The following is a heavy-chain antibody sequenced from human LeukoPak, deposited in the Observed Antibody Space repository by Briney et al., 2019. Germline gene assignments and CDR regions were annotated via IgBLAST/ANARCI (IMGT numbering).Heavy chain of an antibody. V-gene: IGHV4-34*01. CDR2: INHSGST. J-gene: IGHJ5*02. CDR3: ARSGGCSSTSCYQYNWFDP. CDR1: GGSFSGYY. D-gene: IGHD2-2*01. Sequence: PSETLSLTCAVYGGSFSGYYWSWIGQPPGKGLEWIGEINHSGSTNYNPSPKSRVTISVDTSKNQFSLKLSSVTAADTAVYYCARSGGCSSTSCYQYNWFDPWGQGTLVTVSS.